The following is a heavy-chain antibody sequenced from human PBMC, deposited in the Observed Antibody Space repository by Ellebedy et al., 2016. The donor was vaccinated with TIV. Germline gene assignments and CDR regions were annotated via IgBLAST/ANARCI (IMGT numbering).Heavy chain of an antibody. CDR1: GFTFSRYD. J-gene: IGHJ3*01. CDR2: IDAGGGT. V-gene: IGHV3-13*01. Sequence: PGGSLRLSCEASGFTFSRYDMHRVRQTAGKGLEWLAAIDAGGGTYYPGSVKGRFTISRDNGKNSLYLQVNGLRAEDTAVYYCGRETGYIIDWEPLDLWGQGTMVTVSS. D-gene: IGHD1-14*01. CDR3: GRETGYIIDWEPLDL.